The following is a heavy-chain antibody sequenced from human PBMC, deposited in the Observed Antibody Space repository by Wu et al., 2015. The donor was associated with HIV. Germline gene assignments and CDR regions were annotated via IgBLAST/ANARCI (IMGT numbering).Heavy chain of an antibody. CDR2: ISTYNGKT. CDR3: ARELGGXSFRFDP. J-gene: IGHJ5*02. Sequence: QVQLVQSGAEMKKPGASVKVSCKASGYTFTSYGISWVRQAPGQGLEWMGWISTYNGKTNYAQKLQGRVTMTTDTSTSTVYMELRSLRSDDTAVYYCARELGGXSFRFDPWGQGTLVTVS. V-gene: IGHV1-18*01. D-gene: IGHD3-16*01. CDR1: GYTFTSYG.